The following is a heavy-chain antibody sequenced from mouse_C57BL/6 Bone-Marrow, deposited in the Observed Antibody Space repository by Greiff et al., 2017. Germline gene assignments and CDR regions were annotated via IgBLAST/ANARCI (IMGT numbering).Heavy chain of an antibody. V-gene: IGHV2-9*01. Sequence: VQLVESGPGLVAPSHSLSITCTVSGFSLTSYGVDWVRQPPGKGLEWLGVIWGGGSTNYNSDLMSRLGISKDNSKSQVFLKRNSLQTDDTAMYYGAKLCHYDAGYDAMDYWGQGTSVTVSS. CDR2: IWGGGST. CDR3: AKLCHYDAGYDAMDY. D-gene: IGHD1-2*01. J-gene: IGHJ4*01. CDR1: GFSLTSYG.